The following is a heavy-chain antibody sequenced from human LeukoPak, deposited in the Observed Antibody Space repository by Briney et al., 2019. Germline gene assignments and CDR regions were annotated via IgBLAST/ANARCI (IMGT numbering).Heavy chain of an antibody. CDR3: ARGYSSGWHLDY. D-gene: IGHD6-19*01. Sequence: GSLRLSCAASGFTFSSYAMSWIRRPPGKGLEWIGEINHSGSTNYNPSLKSRVTISVDTSKNQFSLKLSSVTAADTAVYYCARGYSSGWHLDYWGQGTLVTVSS. CDR2: INHSGST. CDR1: GFTFSSYA. J-gene: IGHJ4*02. V-gene: IGHV4-34*01.